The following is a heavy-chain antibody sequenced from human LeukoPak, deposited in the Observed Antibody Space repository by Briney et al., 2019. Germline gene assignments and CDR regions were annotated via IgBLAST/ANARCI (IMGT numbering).Heavy chain of an antibody. J-gene: IGHJ5*02. D-gene: IGHD3-22*01. CDR1: GASISDYY. CDR3: ARVGGFSTYYDSSGYYWFDP. V-gene: IGHV4-59*01. CDR2: IYYTGTT. Sequence: SETLSLTCTVSGASISDYYWSWIRQPPGKGLEWIGYIYYTGTTKYNPSLTSRVTISVDTSKSQFSVKLSSVTAADTAVYYCARVGGFSTYYDSSGYYWFDPWGQGTLVTVSS.